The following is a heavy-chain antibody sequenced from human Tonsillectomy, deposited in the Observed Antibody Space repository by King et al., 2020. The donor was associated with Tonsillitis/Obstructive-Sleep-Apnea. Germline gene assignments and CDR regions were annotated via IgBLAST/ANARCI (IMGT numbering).Heavy chain of an antibody. CDR3: ATDKSIFGVVIRTFDY. V-gene: IGHV1-24*01. Sequence: QLVQSGAEVKKPGASVKVSCKVSGYTLTELSMHWVRQAPGKGLEWMGGFDPEDGETIYAQKFQGRVTMTEDTSTDTAYMKLSSLRSEDTAVYYCATDKSIFGVVIRTFDYWGQGTLVTVSS. CDR2: FDPEDGET. D-gene: IGHD3-3*01. CDR1: GYTLTELS. J-gene: IGHJ4*02.